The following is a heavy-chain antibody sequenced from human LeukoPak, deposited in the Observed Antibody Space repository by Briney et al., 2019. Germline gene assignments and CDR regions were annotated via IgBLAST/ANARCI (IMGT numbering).Heavy chain of an antibody. CDR1: GGTFSSYA. V-gene: IGHV1-69*13. Sequence: SVTVSCKASGGTFSSYAISWVRQAPGQGLEWMGGIIPIFGTANYAQKFQGRVTITADESTSTAYMELSSLRSEDTAVYYCARETVYGSGSYSRFDPWGQGTLVTVSS. CDR2: IIPIFGTA. CDR3: ARETVYGSGSYSRFDP. D-gene: IGHD3-10*01. J-gene: IGHJ5*02.